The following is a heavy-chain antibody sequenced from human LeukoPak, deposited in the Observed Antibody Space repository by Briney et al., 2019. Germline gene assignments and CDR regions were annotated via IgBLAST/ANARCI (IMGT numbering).Heavy chain of an antibody. D-gene: IGHD2-15*01. J-gene: IGHJ6*03. Sequence: GGSLRLSCAASGFTFSSYAVSWVREAPGEGREWGSTISGSGGSTYSADSVKGRFTISRDNSKNTLYLQMSSLRAEDTAVYYCARDRSSPEGYHYYYYYMDVWGKGTTVTVSS. V-gene: IGHV3-23*01. CDR2: ISGSGGST. CDR1: GFTFSSYA. CDR3: ARDRSSPEGYHYYYYYMDV.